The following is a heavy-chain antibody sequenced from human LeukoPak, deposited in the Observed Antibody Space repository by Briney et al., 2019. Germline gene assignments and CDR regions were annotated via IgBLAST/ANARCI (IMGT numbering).Heavy chain of an antibody. Sequence: PGGSLRLSCAASGFTFDDYAMHWVRQAPGKGLEWVSGISWNSGSIGYADSVKGRFTISRDNAKNSLYLQMNSLRAEDTALYYCAKAGGALSSGYPFDYWGQGTLVTVSS. D-gene: IGHD3-22*01. CDR1: GFTFDDYA. CDR2: ISWNSGSI. J-gene: IGHJ4*02. CDR3: AKAGGALSSGYPFDY. V-gene: IGHV3-9*01.